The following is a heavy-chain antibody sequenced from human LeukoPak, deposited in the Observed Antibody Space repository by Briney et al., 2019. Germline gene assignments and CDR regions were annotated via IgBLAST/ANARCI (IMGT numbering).Heavy chain of an antibody. D-gene: IGHD1-26*01. CDR1: GFTFSNAW. V-gene: IGHV3-15*01. CDR2: IKSKTDGGTT. J-gene: IGHJ4*02. CDR3: TTDPCLGATCY. Sequence: GGSLRLSCAASGFTFSNAWMSWVRQAPGKGLEWVGRIKSKTDGGTTDYAAPVKGRFTISRDDSKNTLYLQMNSLKAEDTAVYYCTTDPCLGATCYWGQGTLVTVSS.